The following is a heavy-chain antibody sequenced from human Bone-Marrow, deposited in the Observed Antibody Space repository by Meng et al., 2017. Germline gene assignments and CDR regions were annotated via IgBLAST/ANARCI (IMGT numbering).Heavy chain of an antibody. CDR1: GLSFTDAW. D-gene: IGHD6-13*01. CDR2: IKRNSDGGTI. V-gene: IGHV3-15*01. CDR3: ATGAAAADR. J-gene: IGHJ5*02. Sequence: GQRVESGGGLVKPGGSLRRSCVASGLSFTDAWMSWVRQAPGKGLEWVGRIKRNSDGGTIDYAAPVKGRFTISRDDSKNTLYLQMDSLITEDTAVYFCATGAAAADRWGQGTLVTVSS.